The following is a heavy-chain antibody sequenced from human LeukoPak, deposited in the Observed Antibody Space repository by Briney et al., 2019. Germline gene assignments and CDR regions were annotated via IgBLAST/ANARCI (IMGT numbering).Heavy chain of an antibody. D-gene: IGHD6-19*01. CDR3: ARGMARIAVAGLDY. V-gene: IGHV3-66*01. CDR1: GFTVSSNY. CDR2: IYTGGST. J-gene: IGHJ4*02. Sequence: PGGSLRLSCAASGFTVSSNYMSWVRQAPGKGLEWVSVIYTGGSTFYADSVKGRFTISRDNSKNTLYLQMNSLRAEDTAVYYCARGMARIAVAGLDYWGQGTLVTVSS.